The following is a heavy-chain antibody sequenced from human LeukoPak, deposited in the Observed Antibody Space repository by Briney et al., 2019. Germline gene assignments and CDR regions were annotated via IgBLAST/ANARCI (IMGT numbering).Heavy chain of an antibody. CDR3: ARGIGLQYDTSGYYYYAFDM. V-gene: IGHV4-59*01. CDR1: GGSISSYY. CDR2: IYYSGST. D-gene: IGHD3-22*01. Sequence: SETLSLTCTVSGGSISSYYWSWIRQSPGKGLEWIGYIYYSGSTDYNPSLKSRVIISVDTSKNQFSLRLSSVTAADTAVYYCARGIGLQYDTSGYYYYAFDMWGQGTMVTVSS. J-gene: IGHJ3*02.